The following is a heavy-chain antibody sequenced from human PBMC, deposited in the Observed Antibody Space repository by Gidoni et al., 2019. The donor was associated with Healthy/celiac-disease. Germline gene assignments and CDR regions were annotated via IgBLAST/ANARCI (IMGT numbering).Heavy chain of an antibody. Sequence: QVQLQQWGAGLLKPSETLSLTCAVYGGSFSGYYWSWIRQPPGKGREWIGEINHSGSTNYNPSLKSRVTISVDTSKNQFSLKLSSVTAADTAVYYCARKTEYYYDSSGYYYFDYWGQGTLVTVSS. J-gene: IGHJ4*02. V-gene: IGHV4-34*01. D-gene: IGHD3-22*01. CDR2: INHSGST. CDR3: ARKTEYYYDSSGYYYFDY. CDR1: GGSFSGYY.